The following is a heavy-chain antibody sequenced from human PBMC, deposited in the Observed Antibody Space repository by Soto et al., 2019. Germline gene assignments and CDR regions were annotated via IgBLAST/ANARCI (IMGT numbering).Heavy chain of an antibody. CDR3: ATEMATIKGFFDK. CDR1: GYTFTGYT. CDR2: INSSSSDS. V-gene: IGHV1-2*02. Sequence: QAHLVQSGAEVKKPGASVKVSCKASGYTFTGYTFHWVRQAPGQGLEWMAWINSSSSDSSFAPKIQGRVTVTMDAPSSTAYMELTRLRSDDTAVYYCATEMATIKGFFDKWGQGTPAAVSS. J-gene: IGHJ4*02. D-gene: IGHD2-8*01.